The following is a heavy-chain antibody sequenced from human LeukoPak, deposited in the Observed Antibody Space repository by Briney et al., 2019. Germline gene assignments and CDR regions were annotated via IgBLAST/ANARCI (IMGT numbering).Heavy chain of an antibody. CDR3: ADYGVSGVRNNFY. Sequence: SGGSLRLSCAASGLAFSSYAMSWVRQAPGKGLEWVSTISVASNTLYVDSVKGRFTISRDNSRNTVYLQMTSLRADDTAVYYCADYGVSGVRNNFYWGQGTLVTVSS. CDR1: GLAFSSYA. D-gene: IGHD3-3*01. J-gene: IGHJ4*02. V-gene: IGHV3-23*01. CDR2: ISVASNT.